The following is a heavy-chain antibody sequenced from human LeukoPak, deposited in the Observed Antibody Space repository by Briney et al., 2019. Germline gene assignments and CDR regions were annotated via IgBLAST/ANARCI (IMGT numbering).Heavy chain of an antibody. CDR3: ARVGSRMKPFDY. Sequence: SETLSLTCAVYGGSFSGYYWSWIRQPPGKGLEWIGEINHSGSTNYNPSLKSRVTISVDTSKNQFSLKLSSVTAADTAVYYCARVGSRMKPFDYWGQGTLVTVPS. CDR2: INHSGST. D-gene: IGHD2-15*01. CDR1: GGSFSGYY. J-gene: IGHJ4*02. V-gene: IGHV4-34*01.